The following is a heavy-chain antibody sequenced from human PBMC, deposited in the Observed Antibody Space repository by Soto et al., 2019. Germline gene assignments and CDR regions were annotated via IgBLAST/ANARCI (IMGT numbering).Heavy chain of an antibody. CDR3: ARDLPYDIVTGPYDAFDL. D-gene: IGHD3-9*01. CDR2: ISGGGAAI. V-gene: IGHV3-48*03. Sequence: EGQLVESGGGLVQPGGSLRLSCAASGFTFSSCEMNWVRQAPGKGLEWVSYISGGGAAIYYADSVKGRFAISRDNAKNSRYLQMHSLRVADTGVYFCARDLPYDIVTGPYDAFDLWGQGTMVTVSS. CDR1: GFTFSSCE. J-gene: IGHJ3*01.